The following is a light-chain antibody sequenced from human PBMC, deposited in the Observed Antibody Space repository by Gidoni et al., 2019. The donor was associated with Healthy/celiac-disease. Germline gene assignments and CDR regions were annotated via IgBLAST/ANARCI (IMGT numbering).Light chain of an antibody. CDR2: GNS. V-gene: IGLV1-40*01. Sequence: QSVLTQPPSLSGAPGQRVTISCTGSSSNIGAGYDVHWYQQLPGTAPKLLIDGNSNRPSGVPDRFSGSKSGTSASLAITGLQAEDEADYYCQSYDSSLSEGVFGGGTKLTVL. CDR1: SSNIGAGYD. J-gene: IGLJ3*02. CDR3: QSYDSSLSEGV.